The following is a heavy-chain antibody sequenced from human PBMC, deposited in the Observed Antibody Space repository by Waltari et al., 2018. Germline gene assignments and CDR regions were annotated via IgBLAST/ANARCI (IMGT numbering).Heavy chain of an antibody. CDR1: GYTFTGYY. CDR2: INPNSGGT. D-gene: IGHD4-17*01. Sequence: QVQLVQSGAEVKKPGASVKVSCKASGYTFTGYYMHWVRQAPGQGLEWMGWINPNSGGTNYAQKFQGRVTMTRDTSISTAYMELSRLRSDDTAVYYCARVFGGDSVTGDYYGMDVWGQGTTVTVSS. CDR3: ARVFGGDSVTGDYYGMDV. V-gene: IGHV1-2*02. J-gene: IGHJ6*02.